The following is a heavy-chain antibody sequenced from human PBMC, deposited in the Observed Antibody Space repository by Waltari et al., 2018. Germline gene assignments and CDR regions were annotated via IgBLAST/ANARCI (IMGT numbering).Heavy chain of an antibody. V-gene: IGHV3-74*01. Sequence: EVQLVESGGGSVQPGGSLRLSCSASGFLFSSYWMHWVRQGPGEGLVCVSRINGDGSSTTYADSVQGRFTTTRDNAKNTLYLEMNSLRTEDTGVYYCAREENYDYAMDVWGQGTMVTVSS. CDR2: INGDGSST. CDR3: AREENYDYAMDV. J-gene: IGHJ6*02. CDR1: GFLFSSYW.